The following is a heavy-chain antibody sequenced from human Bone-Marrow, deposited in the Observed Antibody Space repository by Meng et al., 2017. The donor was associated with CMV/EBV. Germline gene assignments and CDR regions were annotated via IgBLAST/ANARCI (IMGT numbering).Heavy chain of an antibody. CDR3: ASSVTTWYYFDY. D-gene: IGHD4-11*01. CDR2: IIPIFGTA. J-gene: IGHJ4*02. Sequence: SVKVSCKASGGTFSSYAISWVRQAPGQGLEWMGGIIPIFGTANYAQKFQGRVTITTDESTSTAYMELSSLRSEDTAVYYCASSVTTWYYFDYWGQGTLVTVSS. V-gene: IGHV1-69*05. CDR1: GGTFSSYA.